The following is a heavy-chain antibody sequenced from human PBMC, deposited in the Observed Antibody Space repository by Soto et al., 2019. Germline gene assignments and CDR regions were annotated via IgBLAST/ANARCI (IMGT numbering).Heavy chain of an antibody. CDR1: FTFSSYS. J-gene: IGHJ3*02. V-gene: IGHV3-23*01. D-gene: IGHD6-6*01. CDR2: ISGSGGST. CDR3: AKDLGSIAARLWDAIDI. Sequence: GGSLRLSCTFTFSSYSLNWVRQAPGKGLEWVSAISGSGGSTYYADSVKGRFTISRDNSKNTLYLQMNSLRAEDTAVYYCAKDLGSIAARLWDAIDIWGQGTMVTVSS.